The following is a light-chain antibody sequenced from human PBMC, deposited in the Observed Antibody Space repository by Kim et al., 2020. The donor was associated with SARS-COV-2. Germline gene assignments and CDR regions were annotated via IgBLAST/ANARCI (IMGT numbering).Light chain of an antibody. CDR2: DVS. J-gene: IGLJ1*01. CDR3: SSYTRSSTHI. Sequence: GQSITIPCTRTSTYVGGYNYVSWYQQYPVKAPKLIIYDVSKRPSGVSDAFSDSKSGNAASLIISGLQAEDEADYYCSSYTRSSTHIFGTGTKVTVL. CDR1: STYVGGYNY. V-gene: IGLV2-14*03.